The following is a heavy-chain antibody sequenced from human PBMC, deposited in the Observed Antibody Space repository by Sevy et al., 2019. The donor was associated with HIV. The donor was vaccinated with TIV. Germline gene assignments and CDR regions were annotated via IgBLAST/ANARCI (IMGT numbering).Heavy chain of an antibody. J-gene: IGHJ4*02. CDR3: VRDRFYGGDSVTFAGDF. CDR2: INPYSGGR. D-gene: IGHD2-21*02. CDR1: GYTFNSFY. V-gene: IGHV1-2*02. Sequence: ASVKVSCKASGYTFNSFYIHWVRQAPAQGLEWMGWINPYSGGRHYAQKFQGRVTLTRDTCISVAYMDLTSLRSNDTAVYYCVRDRFYGGDSVTFAGDFWGQGTLVTVSS.